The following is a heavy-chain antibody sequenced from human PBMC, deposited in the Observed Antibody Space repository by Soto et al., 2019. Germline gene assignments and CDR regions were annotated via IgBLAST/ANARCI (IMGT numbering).Heavy chain of an antibody. CDR1: GYSLATYW. Sequence: GESLKISCKSSGYSLATYWITWVRQMPGKGLEWMGRIDPSDSYINYSPSFQGRVTISADKSLNTAYLQWSSLEASDAAMYSCARLGDCSGGSCFSRYYYHGMDVWGQGTTVTVSS. CDR2: IDPSDSYI. V-gene: IGHV5-10-1*01. J-gene: IGHJ6*02. CDR3: ARLGDCSGGSCFSRYYYHGMDV. D-gene: IGHD2-15*01.